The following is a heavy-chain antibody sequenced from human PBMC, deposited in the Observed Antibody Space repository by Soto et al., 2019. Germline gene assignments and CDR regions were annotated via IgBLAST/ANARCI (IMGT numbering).Heavy chain of an antibody. D-gene: IGHD2-2*01. CDR2: ISGSGGST. CDR1: GFTFSSYA. J-gene: IGHJ4*02. V-gene: IGHV3-23*01. CDR3: AKEGSSSLWYFDC. Sequence: GGSLRLSCAASGFTFSSYAMSWVRQAPGRGLEWVSIISGSGGSTYYADSVKGRLTISRDNSKNTLYLQVNSLRAEDTALYYCAKEGSSSLWYFDCWGQGALVTVSS.